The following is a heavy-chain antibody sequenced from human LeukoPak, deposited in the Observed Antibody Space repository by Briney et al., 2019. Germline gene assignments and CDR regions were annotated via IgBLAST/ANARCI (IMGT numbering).Heavy chain of an antibody. V-gene: IGHV1-2*02. CDR1: GYTFTGYY. CDR2: INPNSGGT. CDR3: AGSYYYDSSGYYFPFDY. D-gene: IGHD3-22*01. J-gene: IGHJ4*02. Sequence: ASVKVSCKASGYTFTGYYMHWVRQAPGQGLEWMGWINPNSGGTNYAQKFQGRVTMTRDTSISTAYMELSRLRSDDTAVYYCAGSYYYDSSGYYFPFDYWGQGTLVTVSS.